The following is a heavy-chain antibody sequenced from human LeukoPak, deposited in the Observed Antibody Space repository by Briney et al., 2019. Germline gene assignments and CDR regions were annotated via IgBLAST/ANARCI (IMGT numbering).Heavy chain of an antibody. V-gene: IGHV3-23*01. Sequence: GGSLRLSCAASGFAFSTYVMSWVRQAPGKGLEWVSAISGSGGSTYYADSVKGRFTISRDNSKTTVYLQMNSLRTEDTATYYCAKEGRLTVAAVVVENYFDYWGQGTPVTVSA. CDR3: AKEGRLTVAAVVVENYFDY. D-gene: IGHD3-22*01. J-gene: IGHJ4*02. CDR2: ISGSGGST. CDR1: GFAFSTYV.